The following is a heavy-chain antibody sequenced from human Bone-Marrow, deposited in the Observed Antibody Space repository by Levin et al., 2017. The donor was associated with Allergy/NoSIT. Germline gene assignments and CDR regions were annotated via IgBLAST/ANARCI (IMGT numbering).Heavy chain of an antibody. J-gene: IGHJ5*02. V-gene: IGHV3-23*01. CDR2: ISGSGGST. Sequence: GGSLRLSCAASGFTFSSYAMSWVRQAPGKGLEWVSAISGSGGSTYYADSVKGRFTISRDNSKNTLYLQMNSLRAEDTAVYYCAKEILLGYCSSTSCRRGFDPWGQGTLVTVSS. CDR1: GFTFSSYA. CDR3: AKEILLGYCSSTSCRRGFDP. D-gene: IGHD2-2*01.